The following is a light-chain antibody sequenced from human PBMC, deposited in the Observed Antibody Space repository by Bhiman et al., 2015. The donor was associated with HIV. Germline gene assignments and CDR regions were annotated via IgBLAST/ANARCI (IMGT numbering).Light chain of an antibody. CDR2: DNN. Sequence: QSVLTQPPSVSGAPGQRVTISCTGSSSNIGAGFDVHWYQQLPGTAPKLLIYDNNNRPSGVPDRFSGSKSGASASLAITGLQAEDEADYYCSSYTSSSPSHVFGTGTKVTVL. CDR1: SSNIGAGFD. V-gene: IGLV1-40*01. J-gene: IGLJ1*01. CDR3: SSYTSSSPSHV.